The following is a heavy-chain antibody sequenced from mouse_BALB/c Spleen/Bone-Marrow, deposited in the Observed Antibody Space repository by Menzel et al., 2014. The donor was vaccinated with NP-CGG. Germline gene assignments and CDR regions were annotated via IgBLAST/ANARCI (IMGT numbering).Heavy chain of an antibody. CDR3: ARPLSYDYGFAY. CDR1: GYSFTDYN. J-gene: IGHJ3*01. D-gene: IGHD2-4*01. CDR2: IDPYIDGT. V-gene: IGHV1S135*01. Sequence: EVQWVESGPELVKPGASVKVSCKASGYSFTDYNMYWVKQSHGKSLEWIGYIDPYIDGTSYNQKFRGKATLTVDKSSSTALMHLNSLTSEDSAVYYCARPLSYDYGFAYWGQGTLVTVST.